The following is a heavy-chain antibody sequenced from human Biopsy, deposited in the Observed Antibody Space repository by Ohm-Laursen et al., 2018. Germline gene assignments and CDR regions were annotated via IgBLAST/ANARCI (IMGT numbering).Heavy chain of an antibody. CDR2: ISNSGNT. J-gene: IGHJ4*02. CDR1: GDSINSPY. V-gene: IGHV4-59*08. CDR3: ARRGSGGRSFDY. Sequence: SETLSLTCTVSGDSINSPYWSWIRQAPGKGLEWIGFISNSGNTNYNPSLKSRVTISADTSKNQFSLKLGSVTVADTAVFYCARRGSGGRSFDYWGQGSLVTVSS. D-gene: IGHD2-15*01.